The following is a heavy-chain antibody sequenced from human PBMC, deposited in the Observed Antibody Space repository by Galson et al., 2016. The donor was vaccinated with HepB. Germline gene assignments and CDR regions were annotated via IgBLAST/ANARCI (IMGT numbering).Heavy chain of an antibody. Sequence: SLRLSCAASGFTFSSYWMHWVRQAPGKGLVWVSRINSDGSSPSYADSGKGRFTISRDNAKNTLYLQMNSLRAEDTAVYYCARDSDSDYYGSGSTPIDYWGQGTLVTVSS. CDR2: INSDGSSP. V-gene: IGHV3-74*01. CDR1: GFTFSSYW. CDR3: ARDSDSDYYGSGSTPIDY. J-gene: IGHJ4*02. D-gene: IGHD3-10*01.